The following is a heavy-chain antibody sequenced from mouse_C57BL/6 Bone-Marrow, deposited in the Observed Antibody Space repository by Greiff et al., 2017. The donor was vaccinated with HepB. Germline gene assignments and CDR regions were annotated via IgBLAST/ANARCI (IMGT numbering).Heavy chain of an antibody. CDR1: GYTFTSYG. J-gene: IGHJ4*01. CDR2: IYPRSGNT. CDR3: ARRGQGGYDEAMDY. Sequence: QVQLKQSGAELARPGASVKLSCKASGYTFTSYGISWVKQRTGQGLEWIGEIYPRSGNTYYNEKFKGKATLTADKSSSTAYMELRSLTSEDSAVYFCARRGQGGYDEAMDYWGQGTSVTVSS. D-gene: IGHD2-2*01. V-gene: IGHV1-81*01.